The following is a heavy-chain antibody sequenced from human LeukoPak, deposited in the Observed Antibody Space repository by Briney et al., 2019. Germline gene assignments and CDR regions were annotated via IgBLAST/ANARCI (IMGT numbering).Heavy chain of an antibody. CDR2: INPSAGST. J-gene: IGHJ3*02. D-gene: IGHD3-10*01. CDR3: ARGEYAFDI. CDR1: GHTFTRYY. V-gene: IGHV1-46*04. Sequence: ASVKVSCRASGHTFTRYYVHWVRQAPGQGLEWMGIINPSAGSTTYGQNLQGRVTMTRDTSTSTVYMQLSSLRSEDTAVYYCARGEYAFDIWGQGTKVTVFS.